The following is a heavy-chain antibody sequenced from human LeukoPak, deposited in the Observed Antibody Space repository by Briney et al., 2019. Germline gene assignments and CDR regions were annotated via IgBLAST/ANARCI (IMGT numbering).Heavy chain of an antibody. J-gene: IGHJ4*02. D-gene: IGHD4-17*01. CDR1: GGSFSGYY. V-gene: IGHV4-34*01. CDR2: INHSGST. CDR3: ARDDDFSFDY. Sequence: SETLSLTCAVYGGSFSGYYWSWIRQPPGKGLEWIGEINHSGSTNYNPSLKSRVTISVDTSKNQFSLKLSSVTAADTAVYYCARDDDFSFDYWGQGTLVTVSS.